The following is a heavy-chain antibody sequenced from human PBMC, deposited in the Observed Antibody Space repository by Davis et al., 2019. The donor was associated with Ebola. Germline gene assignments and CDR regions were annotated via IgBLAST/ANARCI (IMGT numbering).Heavy chain of an antibody. V-gene: IGHV3-7*03. J-gene: IGHJ6*03. CDR3: ASGDGRGRSYDMDV. CDR2: IKQDGSEK. CDR1: GFTFSSYW. D-gene: IGHD3/OR15-3a*01. Sequence: GGSLRLSCAASGFTFSSYWMTWVRQAPGKGLEWVANIKQDGSEKYYVDSVKGRFTISRDNAKNSLFLEMNSLRAEDTAFYYCASGDGRGRSYDMDVWAKGPRSPSP.